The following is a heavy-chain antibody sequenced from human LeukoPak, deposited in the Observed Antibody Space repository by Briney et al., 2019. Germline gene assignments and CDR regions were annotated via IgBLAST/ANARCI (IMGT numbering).Heavy chain of an antibody. J-gene: IGHJ4*02. CDR2: ISGSGGSI. CDR1: GFTFSDYA. D-gene: IGHD3-22*01. Sequence: PGGSLRLSCTASGFTFSDYAMSWVRQAPGKGLEWVSGISGSGGSIRYADSVKGRFIISRDNSKNTLYVQVNSLGTEDTAAYYCAKGSYYDSSGSFYFDYWGRGTLVTVSS. CDR3: AKGSYYDSSGSFYFDY. V-gene: IGHV3-23*01.